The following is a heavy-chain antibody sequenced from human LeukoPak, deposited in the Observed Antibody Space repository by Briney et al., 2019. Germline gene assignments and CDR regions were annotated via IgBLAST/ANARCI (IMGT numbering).Heavy chain of an antibody. Sequence: SVKVSCKASGGTFSSYAISWVRQAPGQGLEWMGGIIPIFGTANYAQKFQGRVTITTDESTSTAYMELSSLRSEDTAVYYCAREGAGYSSSWYEGDWGQRTLVTVSS. J-gene: IGHJ4*02. V-gene: IGHV1-69*05. CDR3: AREGAGYSSSWYEGD. D-gene: IGHD6-13*01. CDR2: IIPIFGTA. CDR1: GGTFSSYA.